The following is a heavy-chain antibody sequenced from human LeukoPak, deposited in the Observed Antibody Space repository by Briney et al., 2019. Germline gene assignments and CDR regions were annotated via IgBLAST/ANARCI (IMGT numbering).Heavy chain of an antibody. D-gene: IGHD4-17*01. Sequence: ASVKVSCKVSGYTLTELSMHWVRQAPGKGLEWMGGFDPEDGETIYAQKFQGRVTMTEDTSTDTAYMELSSLRSEDTAVYYCATSPLRGGASLDAFDIWGQGTMVTVSS. CDR2: FDPEDGET. CDR3: ATSPLRGGASLDAFDI. V-gene: IGHV1-24*01. CDR1: GYTLTELS. J-gene: IGHJ3*02.